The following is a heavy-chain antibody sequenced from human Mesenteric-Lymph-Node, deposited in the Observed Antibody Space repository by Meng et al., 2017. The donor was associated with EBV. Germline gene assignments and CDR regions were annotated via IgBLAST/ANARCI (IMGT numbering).Heavy chain of an antibody. CDR1: GGTFSSYA. Sequence: QGVLGAVGAEVKKPGSSVKVSCKASGGTFSSYAISWVRQAPGQGLEWMGGIIPIFGTANYAQKFQGRVTITADESTSTAYMELSSLRSEDTAVYYCARQYSGYDIFDYWGQGTLVTVSS. D-gene: IGHD5-12*01. CDR2: IIPIFGTA. CDR3: ARQYSGYDIFDY. V-gene: IGHV1-69*01. J-gene: IGHJ4*02.